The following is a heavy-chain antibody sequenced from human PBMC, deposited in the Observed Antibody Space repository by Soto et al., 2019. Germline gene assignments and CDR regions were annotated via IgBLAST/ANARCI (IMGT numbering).Heavy chain of an antibody. Sequence: ASVKVSCKASGYTFTGYYMHWVRQAPGQGLEWMGWINPNSGGTNYAQKFQGWVTMTRDMSISTAYMELSRLRSDDTAVYYCARDFSGSGWYYFDYWGQGTLVTVSS. J-gene: IGHJ4*02. CDR1: GYTFTGYY. D-gene: IGHD6-19*01. CDR2: INPNSGGT. V-gene: IGHV1-2*04. CDR3: ARDFSGSGWYYFDY.